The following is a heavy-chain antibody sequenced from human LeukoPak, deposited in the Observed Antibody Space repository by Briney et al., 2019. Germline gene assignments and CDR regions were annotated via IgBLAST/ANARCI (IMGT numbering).Heavy chain of an antibody. D-gene: IGHD3-16*02. V-gene: IGHV3-53*01. Sequence: PGGSLRLSCAASGFTFSSNYMSWVRQAPGKGLEWVSVIYSGGSTYYSDSVEGRFTISSDNSKTTLYLQMNSLRAEDTAVYYCARGNRYDYVWGSYRYGWFDPWGQGTLVTVSS. J-gene: IGHJ5*02. CDR2: IYSGGST. CDR3: ARGNRYDYVWGSYRYGWFDP. CDR1: GFTFSSNY.